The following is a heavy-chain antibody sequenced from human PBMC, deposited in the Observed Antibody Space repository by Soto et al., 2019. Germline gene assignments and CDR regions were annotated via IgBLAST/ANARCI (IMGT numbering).Heavy chain of an antibody. J-gene: IGHJ4*02. CDR2: FDPEDGET. Sequence: ASVKVSCKVSGYTLTELSMHWVLQAPGKGPEWMGGFDPEDGETIYAQKFQGRVTMTEDTSTDTAYMELSSLRSEDTAVYYCATAPRYGSGSYYRWGQGTLVTVSS. V-gene: IGHV1-24*01. CDR3: ATAPRYGSGSYYR. CDR1: GYTLTELS. D-gene: IGHD3-10*01.